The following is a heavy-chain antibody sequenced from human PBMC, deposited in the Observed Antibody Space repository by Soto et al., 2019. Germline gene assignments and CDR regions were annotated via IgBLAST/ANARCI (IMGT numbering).Heavy chain of an antibody. J-gene: IGHJ4*02. Sequence: GASVKVSCKASGYTFTSYGISWVRQAPGQGLEWMGWISAYNGNTNYAQKLQGRVTMTTDTSTSTAYMELRSLRSDDTAVYYCARDREQWLVTHFDYWGQGTLVTVSS. CDR2: ISAYNGNT. CDR1: GYTFTSYG. V-gene: IGHV1-18*01. CDR3: ARDREQWLVTHFDY. D-gene: IGHD6-19*01.